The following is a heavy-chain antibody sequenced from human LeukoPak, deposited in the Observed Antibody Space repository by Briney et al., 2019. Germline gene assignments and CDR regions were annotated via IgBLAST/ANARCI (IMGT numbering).Heavy chain of an antibody. CDR1: GFTFSNYG. CDR3: AKNIAAADSSGYYYYYMDV. V-gene: IGHV3-30*02. J-gene: IGHJ6*03. D-gene: IGHD6-13*01. CDR2: IRYDGTNK. Sequence: GGSLRLSCAASGFTFSNYGMHWVRQTPGKGLEWVAFIRYDGTNKYYADSVKGRFTISRVNSKNTLYLQMNSLRAEDTAVYYCAKNIAAADSSGYYYYYMDVWGKGTTVTVSS.